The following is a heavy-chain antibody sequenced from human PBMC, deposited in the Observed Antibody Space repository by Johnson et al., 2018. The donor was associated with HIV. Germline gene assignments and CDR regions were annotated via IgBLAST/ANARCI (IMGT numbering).Heavy chain of an antibody. D-gene: IGHD1-26*01. CDR2: ISYDGSDK. CDR3: ARGRPWWEPLWGGAFDF. Sequence: QVQLVESGGGVVQPGRSLRLSCAASGFTFSSYAMHWVRQAPGKGLEWVAVISYDGSDKSSADSVKGRFTISRDSSKNTLYLQMSSLRAEDTAVYYCARGRPWWEPLWGGAFDFWGQGTMVTVSS. V-gene: IGHV3-30*04. CDR1: GFTFSSYA. J-gene: IGHJ3*01.